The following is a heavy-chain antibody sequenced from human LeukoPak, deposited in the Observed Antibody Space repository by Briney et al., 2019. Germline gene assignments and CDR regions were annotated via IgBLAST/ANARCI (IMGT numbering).Heavy chain of an antibody. CDR1: GFTFSGYA. D-gene: IGHD4-17*01. CDR2: ISGSGGST. CDR3: ARASDYGDYIDY. V-gene: IGHV3-23*01. J-gene: IGHJ4*02. Sequence: GGSLRLSCAASGFTFSGYAMSWVRQAPGKGLEWVSAISGSGGSTYYADSVKGRFTISRDNSKNTLYLQMNSLRAEDMAVYYCARASDYGDYIDYWGQGTLVTVSS.